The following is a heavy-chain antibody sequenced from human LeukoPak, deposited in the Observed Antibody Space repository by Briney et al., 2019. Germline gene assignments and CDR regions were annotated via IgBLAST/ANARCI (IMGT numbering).Heavy chain of an antibody. J-gene: IGHJ5*02. V-gene: IGHV3-23*01. CDR3: AKDQIIELIVVPNWFDP. CDR1: GFTFSSYA. Sequence: PGGSLRLSCAASGFTFSSYAMSWVRQAPGKGREWVSAISGSGGSTYYADSVKGGFTISRDNSKNTLYLQMNSLRAEDTAVYYCAKDQIIELIVVPNWFDPWGQGTLVTVSS. CDR2: ISGSGGST. D-gene: IGHD2-21*01.